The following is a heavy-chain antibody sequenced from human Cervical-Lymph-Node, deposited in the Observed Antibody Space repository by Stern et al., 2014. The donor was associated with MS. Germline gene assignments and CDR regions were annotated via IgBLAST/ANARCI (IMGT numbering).Heavy chain of an antibody. V-gene: IGHV4-31*03. D-gene: IGHD3-16*02. CDR3: AKYRVFGGVIVVDY. CDR2: IYYSGST. Sequence: VQLQESGPGLVQPSQTLSLTCTVSGGPISSGGYYWSWIRQHPGKGLEWIGYIYYSGSTSYNASLKSRVTISLDTSKSQFSLKLSSVTAADTAVYYCAKYRVFGGVIVVDYWGQGTLVTVSS. J-gene: IGHJ4*02. CDR1: GGPISSGGYY.